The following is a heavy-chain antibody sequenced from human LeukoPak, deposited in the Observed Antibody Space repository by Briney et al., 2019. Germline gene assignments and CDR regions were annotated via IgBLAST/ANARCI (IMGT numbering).Heavy chain of an antibody. D-gene: IGHD3-22*01. CDR1: GGSVNSGSYY. CDR2: IYYSGST. J-gene: IGHJ4*02. V-gene: IGHV4-61*01. Sequence: SETLSLTCTVSGGSVNSGSYYWSWIRQPPGKGLEWIGYIYYSGSTNYNPSLKTRVTMSVDTSKNQFSLKLTSVTTADTAVYYCARSLYYYDSSGYRFDYWGQGTLVTVSS. CDR3: ARSLYYYDSSGYRFDY.